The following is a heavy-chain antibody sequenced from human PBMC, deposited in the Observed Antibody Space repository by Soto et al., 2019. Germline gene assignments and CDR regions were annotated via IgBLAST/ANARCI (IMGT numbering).Heavy chain of an antibody. CDR1: AFTFSNYA. Sequence: EVQVLESAGGLVQPGGSMRLSCTASAFTFSNYAMAWVRHAPGKGMEGVSVVSARGDSTNYADSVKGRFSISSDTSKNSLYLQMNSLAAEDTAVYYCARLTFTALFTFDYCGPGALVTVS. J-gene: IGHJ4*02. CDR3: ARLTFTALFTFDY. V-gene: IGHV3-23*01. D-gene: IGHD2-8*01. CDR2: VSARGDST.